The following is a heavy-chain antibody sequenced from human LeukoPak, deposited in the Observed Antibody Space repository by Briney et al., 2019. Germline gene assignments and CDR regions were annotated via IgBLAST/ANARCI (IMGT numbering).Heavy chain of an antibody. CDR3: ARDLDYDYVWGSPLY. J-gene: IGHJ4*02. V-gene: IGHV3-21*01. CDR1: GFTFNTYT. Sequence: NPGGSLRLSCAASGFTFNTYTMNWVRQAPGKGLEWVSSITASSTAIYSADSVKGRFTISRDNSKNTLYLQMNSLRAEDTAVYYCARDLDYDYVWGSPLYWGQGTLVTVSS. D-gene: IGHD3-16*01. CDR2: ITASSTAI.